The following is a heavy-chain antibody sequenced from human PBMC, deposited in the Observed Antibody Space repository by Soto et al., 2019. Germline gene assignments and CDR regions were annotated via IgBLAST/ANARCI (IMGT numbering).Heavy chain of an antibody. J-gene: IGHJ4*02. CDR1: GFTFSSYS. D-gene: IGHD1-7*01. Sequence: EVQLLESGGGLVKPGGSLRLSCAASGFTFSSYSMNWVRQAPGKGLEWVSSISSSSSDIYYADSVKGRFTISRDNAKNALSLQMNSLGAEATAVYSCAREGYNWNYKGDYWGQGTLVTVSS. CDR2: ISSSSSDI. V-gene: IGHV3-21*01. CDR3: AREGYNWNYKGDY.